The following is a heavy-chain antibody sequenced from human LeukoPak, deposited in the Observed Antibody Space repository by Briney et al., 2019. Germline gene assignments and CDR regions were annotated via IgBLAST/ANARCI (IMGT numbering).Heavy chain of an antibody. CDR3: TKARDSSGYYSPDDY. D-gene: IGHD3-22*01. CDR2: IAYDGNNK. J-gene: IGHJ4*02. Sequence: GGSLRLSCAASGFTFSSNTMNWVRQAPGKGLEWVAVIAYDGNNKYYGDSVKGRFTISRDNSKNTLYLQMNSLRAEDTAVYYCTKARDSSGYYSPDDYWGQGTLVTVSS. V-gene: IGHV3-30*18. CDR1: GFTFSSNT.